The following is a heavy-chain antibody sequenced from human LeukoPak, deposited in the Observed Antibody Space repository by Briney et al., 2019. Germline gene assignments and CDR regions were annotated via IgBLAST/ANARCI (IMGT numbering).Heavy chain of an antibody. Sequence: SETLSLTCTVSGGSISSSFYYWGWIRQPPGKGLEWIGSIYYSGSTHYNPSLNSRVTISVDTSKNQFSLNLGSLTAADTAMYYCARDPNIVSAVTLRAFDIWGQGTMVSVSS. J-gene: IGHJ3*02. CDR2: IYYSGST. D-gene: IGHD5/OR15-5a*01. CDR1: GGSISSSFYY. V-gene: IGHV4-39*07. CDR3: ARDPNIVSAVTLRAFDI.